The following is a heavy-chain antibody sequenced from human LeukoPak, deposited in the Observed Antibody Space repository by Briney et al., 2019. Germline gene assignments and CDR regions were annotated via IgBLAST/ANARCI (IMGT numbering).Heavy chain of an antibody. V-gene: IGHV3-48*03. CDR2: ISGSGSTI. D-gene: IGHD4-23*01. CDR3: ARWGGGNGDY. CDR1: GFTFSNYE. J-gene: IGHJ4*01. Sequence: GGSLRLSCAASGFTFSNYEMNWVRQAPGKGLEWVSYISGSGSTIYYADSVKGRFTISRDNAKNSLFLQMNSLRAEDTAVYYCARWGGGNGDYCGHGTLVTVSS.